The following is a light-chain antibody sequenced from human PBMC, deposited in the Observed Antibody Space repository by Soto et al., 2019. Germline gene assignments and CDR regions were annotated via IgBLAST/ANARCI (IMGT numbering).Light chain of an antibody. CDR2: AAS. J-gene: IGKJ1*01. CDR3: QQYNTYAT. CDR1: QRISSH. V-gene: IGKV1-39*01. Sequence: DIKKIRSAASLSPSVGASITITSRASQRISSHLHWYQQKPGKPPNLLIYAASSLQSGVPSRFSGSGSGTDFTLTISSLQPEDFATYYCQQYNTYATFGQGTKVDIK.